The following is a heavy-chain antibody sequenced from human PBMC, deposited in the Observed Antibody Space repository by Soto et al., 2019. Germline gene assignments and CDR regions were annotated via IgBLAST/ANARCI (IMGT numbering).Heavy chain of an antibody. CDR3: ASEEGGFDI. J-gene: IGHJ3*02. CDR1: GDIFTSHY. D-gene: IGHD2-15*01. V-gene: IGHV1-46*01. Sequence: GASVKVSCKASGDIFTSHYMHWLRQAPGQGLEWMGYIAPSVGSTAYAQEFQGRVTMTRDMSPSSVYMELSSLRSDDTAMYYCASEEGGFDIWGQGIVVTVSS. CDR2: IAPSVGST.